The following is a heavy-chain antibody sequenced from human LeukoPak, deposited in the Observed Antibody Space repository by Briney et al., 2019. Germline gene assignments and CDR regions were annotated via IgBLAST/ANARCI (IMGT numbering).Heavy chain of an antibody. CDR1: GFTFGNYA. V-gene: IGHV3-30-3*01. J-gene: IGHJ4*02. D-gene: IGHD1-26*01. CDR2: ITHNGGTQ. Sequence: GGSLRLSCEASGFTFGNYAIHWVRQVPGEGLEWVAIITHNGGTQYYADSVKGRFTISRDNSQSAVFLQMNSLRAEDTAVYYCARDAQSGAFSDFDYWGQGTLVTVSS. CDR3: ARDAQSGAFSDFDY.